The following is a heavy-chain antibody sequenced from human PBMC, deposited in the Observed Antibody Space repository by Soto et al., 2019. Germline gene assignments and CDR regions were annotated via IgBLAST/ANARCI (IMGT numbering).Heavy chain of an antibody. J-gene: IGHJ3*01. CDR3: VRETQIVRGVVPTTGSPRALDL. Sequence: SLRLSCTPSGSTFDNFAMHWVRQAPGKRLEWVAVVSHDGAITHYAESVRGRLTISRDNSRDTLSLQMTSLRPEDTAVYYCVRETQIVRGVVPTTGSPRALDLWGQRTVVTVSS. V-gene: IGHV3-30-3*01. D-gene: IGHD4-4*01. CDR2: VSHDGAIT. CDR1: GSTFDNFA.